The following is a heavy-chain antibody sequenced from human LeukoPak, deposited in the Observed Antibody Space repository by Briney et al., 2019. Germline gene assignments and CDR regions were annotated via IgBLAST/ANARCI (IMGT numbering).Heavy chain of an antibody. CDR3: ARRVEYSKAWDY. D-gene: IGHD4-11*01. Sequence: SETLSLTCTVSDDSISNYYWSWIRQPPGKGLEWIGYIFYSGSTNYNPSLKGRLTISVDTSKRQFSLKLSSVTAADTAIYYCARRVEYSKAWDYWGQGTLVTVSS. J-gene: IGHJ4*02. V-gene: IGHV4-59*01. CDR2: IFYSGST. CDR1: DDSISNYY.